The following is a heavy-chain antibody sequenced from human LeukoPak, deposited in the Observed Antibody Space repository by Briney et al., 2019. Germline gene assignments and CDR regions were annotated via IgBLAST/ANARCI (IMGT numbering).Heavy chain of an antibody. V-gene: IGHV3-7*03. CDR1: GFTFNGYW. CDR3: AREYGYSYGTV. CDR2: IKEDGSEK. Sequence: PGGSLRLSCAASGFTFNGYWMSWVRQAPGKGLEWVANIKEDGSEKYYVGSVKGRFTISRDNAKNSLYLQMNSLRAEDTAVYYCAREYGYSYGTVWGQGTLVTVSS. D-gene: IGHD5-18*01. J-gene: IGHJ4*02.